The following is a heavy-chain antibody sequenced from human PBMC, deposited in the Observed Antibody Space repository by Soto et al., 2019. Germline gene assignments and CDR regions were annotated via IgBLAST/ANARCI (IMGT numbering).Heavy chain of an antibody. V-gene: IGHV4-39*01. D-gene: IGHD4-17*01. CDR3: ARAVSTKTAPIDY. J-gene: IGHJ4*02. CDR2: IYYGGNT. CDR1: GGSVSSSSYY. Sequence: SETLSLTCTVSGGSVSSSSYYWGWIRQPPGKGLEWIGSIYYGGNTYYNPSLKTRLTIAVDTSTGTVYMELSSLRFEDTAVYYCARAVSTKTAPIDYWGQGTLVTVSS.